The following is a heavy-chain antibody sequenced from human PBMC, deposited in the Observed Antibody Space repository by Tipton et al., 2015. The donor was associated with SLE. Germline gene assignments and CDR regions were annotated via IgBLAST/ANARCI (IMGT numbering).Heavy chain of an antibody. CDR1: GGSISSGSYY. Sequence: LRLSCTVSGGSISSGSYYWSWIRQPAGKGLEWIGRIYTSGSTNYNPSLKSRVTISVDTSKNQFSLKLSSVTAADTAVYHCARDRRGWYFDLWGRCTLVTVSS. V-gene: IGHV4-61*02. CDR3: ARDRRGWYFDL. D-gene: IGHD3-10*01. J-gene: IGHJ2*01. CDR2: IYTSGST.